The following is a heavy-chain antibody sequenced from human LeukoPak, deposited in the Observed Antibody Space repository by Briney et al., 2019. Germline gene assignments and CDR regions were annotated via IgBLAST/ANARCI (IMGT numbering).Heavy chain of an antibody. V-gene: IGHV1-69*05. Sequence: SVKVSCKASGGTFSSYAISWVRQAPGQGLEWMGGIIPIFGTANYAQKFQGRVTITTDESTSTAYMELSSLRSEDTAVYYCARSGYYGSGSYYSDYWGQGTLVTVSS. CDR1: GGTFSSYA. CDR2: IIPIFGTA. J-gene: IGHJ4*02. CDR3: ARSGYYGSGSYYSDY. D-gene: IGHD3-10*01.